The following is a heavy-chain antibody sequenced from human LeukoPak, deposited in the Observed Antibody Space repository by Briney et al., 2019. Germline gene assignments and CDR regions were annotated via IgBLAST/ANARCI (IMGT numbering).Heavy chain of an antibody. CDR3: ARGRCTNGVCYTFAY. CDR2: ISSSSSTI. J-gene: IGHJ4*02. V-gene: IGHV3-48*01. D-gene: IGHD2-8*01. CDR1: GFTFSSYS. Sequence: GGSLRLSCAASGFTFSSYSMSWVRQAPGKGLEWVSYISSSSSTISYPDSVKGRFTISRDNAKNSLYLQMNNLRAEDTAVYYCARGRCTNGVCYTFAYWGQGTLVTVSS.